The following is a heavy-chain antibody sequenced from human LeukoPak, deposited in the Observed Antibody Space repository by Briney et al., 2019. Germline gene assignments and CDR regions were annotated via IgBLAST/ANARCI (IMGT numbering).Heavy chain of an antibody. CDR3: ARETSGTSKIDS. D-gene: IGHD3-10*01. V-gene: IGHV4-39*02. CDR2: VSDSGST. CDR1: GGAIISRNYF. J-gene: IGHJ4*02. Sequence: SETLSLTCTVSGGAIISRNYFWAWLRQPAGKGLEWIGSVSDSGSTTYNPSPSLKSRVTISVDTSKNQFSLKLSSVTAADTAVYHCARETSGTSKIDSWGQGTLVTVSS.